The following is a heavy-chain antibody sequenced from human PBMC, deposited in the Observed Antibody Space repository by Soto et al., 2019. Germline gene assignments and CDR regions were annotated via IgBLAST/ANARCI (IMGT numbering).Heavy chain of an antibody. Sequence: GSLRLSCAASGXTLSSYWMHWVRQAPGKGLEWVAVISYDGSNKCYADSVKCRFTISRDNSKKTLYLQMNSLRSEYTAVYYCAKGELRYFDWCDYWGQGTLGTVSS. V-gene: IGHV3-30*18. CDR2: ISYDGSNK. D-gene: IGHD3-9*01. CDR3: AKGELRYFDWCDY. J-gene: IGHJ4*02. CDR1: GXTLSSYW.